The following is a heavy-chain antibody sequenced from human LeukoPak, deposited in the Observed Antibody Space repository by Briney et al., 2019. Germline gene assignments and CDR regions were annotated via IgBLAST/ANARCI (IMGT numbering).Heavy chain of an antibody. CDR1: GFTFSSYA. CDR3: AKNKNSYGDYYYGMDV. Sequence: GGSLRLPCAASGFTFSSYAMSWVRQAPGKGLEWVSAISGSGGSTYYADSVKGRFTISRDNSKNTLYLQMNSLRAEDTAVYYCAKNKNSYGDYYYGMDVWGQGTTVTVSS. V-gene: IGHV3-23*01. J-gene: IGHJ6*02. D-gene: IGHD5-18*01. CDR2: ISGSGGST.